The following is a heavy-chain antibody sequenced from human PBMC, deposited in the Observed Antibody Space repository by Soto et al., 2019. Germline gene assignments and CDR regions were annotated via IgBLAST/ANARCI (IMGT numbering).Heavy chain of an antibody. V-gene: IGHV3-23*01. CDR1: GITISNYP. D-gene: IGHD3-22*01. CDR3: VKDDGGYPSTAPH. CDR2: ISGSGDRT. J-gene: IGHJ4*02. Sequence: GGSLRLSCAASGITISNYPMSWVRQAPGKGLDWVSGISGSGDRTYYADSAKGRFTISKDISRNSLSLQLDSLGVEDTAVYFCVKDDGGYPSTAPHWGQGTLVT.